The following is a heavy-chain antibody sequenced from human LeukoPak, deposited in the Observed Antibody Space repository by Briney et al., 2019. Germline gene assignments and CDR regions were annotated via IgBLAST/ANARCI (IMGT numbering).Heavy chain of an antibody. Sequence: SETLSLTCGVSGVSFSGYYWSWTRQAPGKGPEWIGEISHTGRTAYNPSLKSRVTISLDTSKNQFSLKLTFVSAADTAVYYCTRTSPGIPLDFWGQGTLVTVSS. CDR2: ISHTGRT. D-gene: IGHD1-26*01. CDR3: TRTSPGIPLDF. J-gene: IGHJ4*02. CDR1: GVSFSGYY. V-gene: IGHV4-34*01.